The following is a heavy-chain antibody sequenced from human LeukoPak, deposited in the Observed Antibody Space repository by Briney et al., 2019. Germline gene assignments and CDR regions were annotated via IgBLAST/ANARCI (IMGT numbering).Heavy chain of an antibody. Sequence: PGGSLRLSCAASGFTFSSYAMSWVRQAPGQGLEWVSSISSGSSYIYYADSVKGRFTISRDDAKNSLYLQMNSLRAEDTALYYCARRNRGVGQEGTYYYGMDVWGQGTTVTVSS. CDR1: GFTFSSYA. CDR2: ISSGSSYI. D-gene: IGHD3-10*01. CDR3: ARRNRGVGQEGTYYYGMDV. J-gene: IGHJ6*02. V-gene: IGHV3-21*01.